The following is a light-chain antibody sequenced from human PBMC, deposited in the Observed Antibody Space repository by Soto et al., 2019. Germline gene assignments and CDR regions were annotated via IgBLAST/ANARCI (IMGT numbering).Light chain of an antibody. V-gene: IGKV3-20*01. J-gene: IGKJ2*01. CDR1: QSVDSSF. CDR2: GSS. CDR3: QQYGYSPYT. Sequence: EILLTQSPGTLSLSPGERATLSCRASQSVDSSFLAWYQQKTGQAPQLLIYGSSSRSTGIPDRFSGSGSGTDFTLTITRLEPEDFEVYFCQQYGYSPYTFGQGTKLEIK.